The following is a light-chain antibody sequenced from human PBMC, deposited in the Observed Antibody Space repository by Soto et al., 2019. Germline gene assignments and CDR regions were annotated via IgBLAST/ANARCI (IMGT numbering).Light chain of an antibody. CDR2: DAS. CDR1: QSVTSY. Sequence: EIVLTQSPATLSLSPGERATLSCRASQSVTSYLAWYQQKPGQAPRLLIYDASNRATGIPARFSGSGSGTDFTLTISSLEPEDFAVYYCQQYLSSWTFGHGTKVEIK. CDR3: QQYLSSWT. V-gene: IGKV3-11*01. J-gene: IGKJ1*01.